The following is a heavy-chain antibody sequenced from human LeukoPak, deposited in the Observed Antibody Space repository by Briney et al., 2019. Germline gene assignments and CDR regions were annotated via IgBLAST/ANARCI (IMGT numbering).Heavy chain of an antibody. CDR3: AKDRVCSGGSCYFDY. CDR1: GFTFSSYA. CDR2: ISGSGSST. Sequence: PGRSLRLSCAASGFTFSSYAMTWVRQAPGKGLEWVSGISGSGSSTNYADSVKGRFTISRDNSKNTLYLQMNSLRAEDTAVYYCAKDRVCSGGSCYFDYWGQGTLVTVSS. D-gene: IGHD2-15*01. V-gene: IGHV3-23*01. J-gene: IGHJ4*02.